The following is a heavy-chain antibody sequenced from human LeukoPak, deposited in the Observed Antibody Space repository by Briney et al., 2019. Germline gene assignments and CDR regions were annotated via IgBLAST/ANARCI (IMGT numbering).Heavy chain of an antibody. CDR3: ARLILGDREWLSPDY. CDR1: GYTFTSYG. Sequence: ASVKVSCKASGYTFTSYGISWVRQAPGQGLEWMGWISAYNGNTNYAQKLQGRVTMTTDTSTSTAYMELRSLRSDNTAVYYCARLILGDREWLSPDYWGQGTLVTVSS. J-gene: IGHJ4*02. D-gene: IGHD3-3*01. CDR2: ISAYNGNT. V-gene: IGHV1-18*01.